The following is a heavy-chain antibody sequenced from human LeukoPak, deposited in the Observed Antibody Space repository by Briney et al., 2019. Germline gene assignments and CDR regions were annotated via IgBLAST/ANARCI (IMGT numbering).Heavy chain of an antibody. V-gene: IGHV3-23*01. CDR3: AKEGGATTVYWYFDL. CDR2: ISGSGGST. J-gene: IGHJ2*01. Sequence: GGSLRLSCAASGFTFSSYAMSWVRQAPGKGLEWVSAISGSGGSTYYADSVKGRFTISRDNPKNTLYLQMNSLRAEDTAVYYCAKEGGATTVYWYFDLWGRGTLVTVSS. D-gene: IGHD4-17*01. CDR1: GFTFSSYA.